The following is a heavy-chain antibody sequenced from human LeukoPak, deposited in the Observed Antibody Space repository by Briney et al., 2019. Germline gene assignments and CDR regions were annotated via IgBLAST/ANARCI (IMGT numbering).Heavy chain of an antibody. CDR3: ARVPGDLLYGMDV. J-gene: IGHJ6*02. CDR2: TYYRSKWYN. Sequence: SQTLSLTCAISGDSVSSNSAAWNWIRQSPSRGLEWLGRTYYRSKWYNEYAVSVKSRIIINTDTFKNQFSLQLNSVTPEDTAVYYCARVPGDLLYGMDVWGQGTTVTVSS. V-gene: IGHV6-1*01. D-gene: IGHD7-27*01. CDR1: GDSVSSNSAA.